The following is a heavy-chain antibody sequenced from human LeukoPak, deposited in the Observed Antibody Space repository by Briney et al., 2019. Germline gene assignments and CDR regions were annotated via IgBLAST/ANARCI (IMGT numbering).Heavy chain of an antibody. CDR3: ARGRITIFGVVIMHRNWFDP. D-gene: IGHD3-3*01. V-gene: IGHV4-4*02. CDR1: GGSISSSNW. Sequence: SGTLSLTCAVSGGSISSSNWWSWVRQPPGKGLEWIGEINHSGSTNYNPSLKSRVTISVDTSKNQFSLKLSSVTAADTAVYYCARGRITIFGVVIMHRNWFDPWGQGTLVTVSS. CDR2: INHSGST. J-gene: IGHJ5*02.